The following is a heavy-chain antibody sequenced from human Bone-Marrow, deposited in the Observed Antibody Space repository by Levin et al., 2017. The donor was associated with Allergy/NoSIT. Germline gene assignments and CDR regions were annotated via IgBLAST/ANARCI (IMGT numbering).Heavy chain of an antibody. CDR2: INTISGNA. V-gene: IGHV7-4-1*02. CDR1: GYLFDDHA. Sequence: SGESLKISCRASGYLFDDHAINWVRQVPGQGPEWMGWINTISGNAMYAQDFIGRVVFSLDTSVNTAYLQISSLRADDTAVYYCVREGNDHLNDAFDVWGQGTLVTVSS. CDR3: VREGNDHLNDAFDV. D-gene: IGHD1-14*01. J-gene: IGHJ3*01.